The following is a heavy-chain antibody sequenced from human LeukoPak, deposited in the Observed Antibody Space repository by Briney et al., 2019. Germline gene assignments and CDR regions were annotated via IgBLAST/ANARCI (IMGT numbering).Heavy chain of an antibody. J-gene: IGHJ4*02. V-gene: IGHV1-69*06. CDR3: ARVLGVGATRRFDY. D-gene: IGHD1-26*01. Sequence: ASVKVSCKASGGTFSSYAISWVRQAPGQGLEWMGGIIPIFGTANYAQKFQGRVTITADKSTSTAYMELSSLRSEDTAVYYCARVLGVGATRRFDYWGQGTLVTVSS. CDR2: IIPIFGTA. CDR1: GGTFSSYA.